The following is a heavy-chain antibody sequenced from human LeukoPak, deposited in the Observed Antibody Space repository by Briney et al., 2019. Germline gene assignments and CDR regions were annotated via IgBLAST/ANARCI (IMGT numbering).Heavy chain of an antibody. V-gene: IGHV3-53*01. Sequence: GGSLRLSCAASGFTVSSTYMSWVRQAPGKGLEWVSVMYGSGGTYYADSMKGRFTIFRDNSKNTLYLLMNSLRAEDTAVYYCARFYGDFVNHWYFDLWGRGTLVTVSS. CDR2: MYGSGGT. CDR1: GFTVSSTY. D-gene: IGHD4-17*01. J-gene: IGHJ2*01. CDR3: ARFYGDFVNHWYFDL.